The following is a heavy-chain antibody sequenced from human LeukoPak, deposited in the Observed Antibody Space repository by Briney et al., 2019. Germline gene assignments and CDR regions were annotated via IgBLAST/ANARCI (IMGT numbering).Heavy chain of an antibody. CDR2: INHSGST. D-gene: IGHD3-22*01. J-gene: IGHJ4*02. CDR3: ARENYYDSSGFDY. CDR1: GGSFSGYY. Sequence: PSATLSLTCAVNGGSFSGYYWSWIRQPPGKGLEWIGEINHSGSTNYNPSLKSRVTISVDTSKNQFSLKLSSVTAADTAVYYCARENYYDSSGFDYWGQGTLVTVSS. V-gene: IGHV4-34*01.